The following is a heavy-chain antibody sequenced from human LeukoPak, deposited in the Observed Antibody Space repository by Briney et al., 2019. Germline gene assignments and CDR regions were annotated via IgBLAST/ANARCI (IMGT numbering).Heavy chain of an antibody. J-gene: IGHJ4*02. Sequence: PSQTLSLTCTVSGGSISSGGYYWSWIRQHPGKGLEWIGYIYYSGSTCYNPSLKSRVTISVDTSKNQFSLKLSSVTAADTAVYYCAAGYDYRTTFDYWGQGTLVTVSS. CDR1: GGSISSGGYY. CDR3: AAGYDYRTTFDY. CDR2: IYYSGST. D-gene: IGHD5-12*01. V-gene: IGHV4-31*03.